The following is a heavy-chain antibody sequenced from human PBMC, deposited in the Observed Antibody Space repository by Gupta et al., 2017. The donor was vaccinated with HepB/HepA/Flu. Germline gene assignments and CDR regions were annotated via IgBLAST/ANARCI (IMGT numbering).Heavy chain of an antibody. CDR3: PTMSVNRVLCWYLDL. V-gene: IGHV1-24*01. CDR2: FDDEDGDR. J-gene: IGHJ2*01. Sequence: QVPAPESGAEINTPRASLKISCKLSGYKLTELSMHWVRQAPGKGLEWRGSFDDEDGDRLYAQKGQGRVTMKEETSTYTDYMELRRLRYENEALYYCPTMSVNRVLCWYLDLWGLCALIVVS. CDR1: GYKLTELS. D-gene: IGHD2-21*01.